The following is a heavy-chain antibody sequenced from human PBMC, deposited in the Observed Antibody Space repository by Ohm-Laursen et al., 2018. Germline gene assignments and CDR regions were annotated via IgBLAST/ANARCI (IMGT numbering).Heavy chain of an antibody. CDR1: GGSFSGYY. CDR2: INHSGST. D-gene: IGHD2-21*01. V-gene: IGHV4-34*01. J-gene: IGHJ4*02. Sequence: SETLSLTCAVYGGSFSGYYWNWVRQPPGKGLEWIGEINHSGSTNYNPSLKSRVTISVDASKNQFSLKLSSVTAADTAVYYCARGATYIPYWGQGTLVTVSS. CDR3: ARGATYIPY.